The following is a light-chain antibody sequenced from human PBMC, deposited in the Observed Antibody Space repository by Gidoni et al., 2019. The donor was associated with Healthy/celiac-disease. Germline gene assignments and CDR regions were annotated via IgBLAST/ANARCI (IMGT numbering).Light chain of an antibody. CDR2: AAS. CDR3: QQLNSYPWT. CDR1: QGISSS. Sequence: DIQLTQSPSFLSASVGDRVTITCRASQGISSSLAWYQRKPGKAPKLLIYAASTLQSGVPLRFRGSGSGTEFTLTVGSLQTEDFATYSCQQLNSYPWTFGQGTKVEIK. J-gene: IGKJ1*01. V-gene: IGKV1-9*01.